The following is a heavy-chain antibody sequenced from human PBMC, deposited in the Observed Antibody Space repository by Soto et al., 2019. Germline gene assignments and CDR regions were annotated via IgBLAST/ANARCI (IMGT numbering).Heavy chain of an antibody. CDR1: WGTFRHHG. V-gene: IGHV1-69*01. Sequence: QVPLVPVGAEVEKPGSLGEVFRKAFWGTFRHHGIHWVRQAPGQRLEWMGGSVPLVGTANYAKKFQGRVTITADESTSTGYMEVRSLRTEDTAVYYCAIGTGSHVDYWGQGTLVTVSS. D-gene: IGHD3-9*01. CDR3: AIGTGSHVDY. J-gene: IGHJ4*02. CDR2: SVPLVGTA.